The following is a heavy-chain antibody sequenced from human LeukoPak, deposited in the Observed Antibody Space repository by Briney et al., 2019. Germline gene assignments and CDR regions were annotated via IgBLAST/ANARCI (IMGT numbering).Heavy chain of an antibody. J-gene: IGHJ4*02. CDR3: ARAKAAGSYDF. D-gene: IGHD6-13*01. CDR2: AHFSGST. Sequence: SETLSLTCSVSGGSISRHYWTWIRQPPGKGLEWIGYAHFSGSTNYNPSLKSRATASLDRAKNQISLTLTSVTAADTAVCFCARAKAAGSYDFWGQGTLVTVSS. CDR1: GGSISRHY. V-gene: IGHV4-59*11.